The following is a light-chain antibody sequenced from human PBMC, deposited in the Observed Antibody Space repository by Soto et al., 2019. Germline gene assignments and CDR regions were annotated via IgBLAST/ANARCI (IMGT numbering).Light chain of an antibody. CDR1: QDIKRN. J-gene: IGKJ2*01. Sequence: DIQMTQSPSSLSASVGARVTITCQASQDIKRNMNWFQQRPGEAPQLLIYDASKLETGVPSRFSGGGYGTDFTFTITRLQPEDVATYFCQQYDYLPYTFGQGTKLEIK. V-gene: IGKV1-33*01. CDR3: QQYDYLPYT. CDR2: DAS.